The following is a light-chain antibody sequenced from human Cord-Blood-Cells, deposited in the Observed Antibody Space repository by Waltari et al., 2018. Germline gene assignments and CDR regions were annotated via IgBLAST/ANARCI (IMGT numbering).Light chain of an antibody. Sequence: QSALTQPASVSGSPGQSITISCTGTSSDVGGYNYVSWYQQPPGKAPKLMIYDVSNRPSGVSNRFAGSKSGNTASLAISGLQAEYEADYYCSSYTSSSTRVFGGGTKLTVL. CDR1: SSDVGGYNY. J-gene: IGLJ2*01. V-gene: IGLV2-14*01. CDR2: DVS. CDR3: SSYTSSSTRV.